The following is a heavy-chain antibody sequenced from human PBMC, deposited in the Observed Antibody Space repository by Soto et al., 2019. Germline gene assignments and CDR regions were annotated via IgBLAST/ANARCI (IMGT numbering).Heavy chain of an antibody. V-gene: IGHV4-59*01. J-gene: IGHJ6*03. CDR3: ARGNLPRYCTSATCASYMDV. Sequence: PSETLSLTCTVSGGSISSYDWTWIRRPPGKGLEWIGYIYYSGSTNYNPSLKSRVTISVDTSKNQFSLKLSSVTAADTAVYYCARGNLPRYCTSATCASYMDVWGKGTTVTVSS. D-gene: IGHD2-2*01. CDR2: IYYSGST. CDR1: GGSISSYD.